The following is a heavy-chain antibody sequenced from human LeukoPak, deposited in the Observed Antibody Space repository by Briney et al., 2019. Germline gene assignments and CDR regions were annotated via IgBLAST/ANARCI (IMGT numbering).Heavy chain of an antibody. J-gene: IGHJ4*02. V-gene: IGHV3-48*03. CDR2: ISSSGSTI. CDR1: GFTFSSYE. Sequence: PGGSLRLSCAASGFTFSSYEMNWVRQAPGKGLEWVSYISSSGSTIYYADSVKGRFTISRDNAKNSLYLQMNSLRAEDTAVYYCARSNRCWYPAKEPYYFDYWGQGTLVTVSS. CDR3: ARSNRCWYPAKEPYYFDY. D-gene: IGHD6-13*01.